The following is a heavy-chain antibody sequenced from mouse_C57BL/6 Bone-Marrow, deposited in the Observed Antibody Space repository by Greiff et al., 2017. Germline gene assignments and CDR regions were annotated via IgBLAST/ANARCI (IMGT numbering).Heavy chain of an antibody. Sequence: VQLQQPGAELVKPGASVKVSCKASGYTFTGYWMHWVKQRPGQGLEWIGRIHPSDSDTNYNQKFKGKATLTVDKSSSTAYMQLSSLTSEDSAVYYCAIYGAQATRDYAMDYWGQGTSVTVSS. V-gene: IGHV1-74*01. D-gene: IGHD3-2*02. CDR1: GYTFTGYW. CDR2: IHPSDSDT. J-gene: IGHJ4*01. CDR3: AIYGAQATRDYAMDY.